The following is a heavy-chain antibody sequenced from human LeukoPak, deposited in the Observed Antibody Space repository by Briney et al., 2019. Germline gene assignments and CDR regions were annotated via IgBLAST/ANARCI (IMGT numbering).Heavy chain of an antibody. V-gene: IGHV1-24*01. CDR1: GYTLTELS. D-gene: IGHD3-22*01. J-gene: IGHJ4*02. CDR3: ATDAVVANYYGGGY. Sequence: GASVNVSCKVSGYTLTELSMHWVRQAPGKGLEWMGGFGPEDGETIYAQKFQGRVTMTEDTSTDTAYMELSSLRSEDTAVYYCATDAVVANYYGGGYWGQGTLVTVSS. CDR2: FGPEDGET.